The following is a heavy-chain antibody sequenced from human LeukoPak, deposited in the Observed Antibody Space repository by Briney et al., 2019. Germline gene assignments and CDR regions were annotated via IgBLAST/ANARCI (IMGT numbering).Heavy chain of an antibody. CDR2: INEVGDDT. CDR3: SKRGPNTGWHFFDQ. CDR1: GFTFSNYA. V-gene: IGHV3-23*01. D-gene: IGHD6-19*01. J-gene: IGHJ5*02. Sequence: GGSLRLSCAVSGFTFSNYAMSWVRQTPARGLEWVSSINEVGDDTNYVDSVRGRFTVSRDNSKNTLYLQLNSLRAEDTALYYCSKRGPNTGWHFFDQWGPGTLVTVS.